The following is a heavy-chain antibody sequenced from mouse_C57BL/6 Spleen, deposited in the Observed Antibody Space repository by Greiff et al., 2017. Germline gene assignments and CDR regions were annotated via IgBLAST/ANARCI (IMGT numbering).Heavy chain of an antibody. V-gene: IGHV5-4*01. CDR3: ARETQATTMDY. Sequence: EVHLVESGGGLVKPGGSLKLSCAASGFTFSSYAMSWVRQTPEKRLEWVATISDGGSYTYYPDNVKGRFTISRDNAKNNLYLQMSHLKSEDTAMYYCARETQATTMDYWGQGTSVTVSS. CDR1: GFTFSSYA. D-gene: IGHD3-2*02. J-gene: IGHJ4*01. CDR2: ISDGGSYT.